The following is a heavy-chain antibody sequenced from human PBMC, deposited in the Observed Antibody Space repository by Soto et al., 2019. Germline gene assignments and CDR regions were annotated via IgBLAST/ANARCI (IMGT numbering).Heavy chain of an antibody. CDR2: IKQDGSST. V-gene: IGHV3-7*01. CDR1: GFTFSSYW. J-gene: IGHJ4*02. CDR3: LRSYDF. Sequence: GGSLRLSCAASGFTFSSYWMSWVRQAPGKGLEWVANIKQDGSSTDYADSVRGRFTISRDNAKNTLYLQMNSLRAEDTSVYYCLRSYDFWGQGTLVTVSS.